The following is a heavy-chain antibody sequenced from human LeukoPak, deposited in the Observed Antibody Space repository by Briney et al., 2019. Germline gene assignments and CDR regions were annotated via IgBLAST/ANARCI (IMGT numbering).Heavy chain of an antibody. J-gene: IGHJ6*03. CDR3: AKAQDSYGQHYYMDV. Sequence: GGSLRLSCAASGFTFSSYGMHWVRQAPGKGLEWVAFIRYDGSNKYYADSVKGRFTISRDNSKNTLYLQMNSLRAEDTAVYYCAKAQDSYGQHYYMDVWGKGTTVTISS. V-gene: IGHV3-30*02. CDR2: IRYDGSNK. CDR1: GFTFSSYG. D-gene: IGHD5-18*01.